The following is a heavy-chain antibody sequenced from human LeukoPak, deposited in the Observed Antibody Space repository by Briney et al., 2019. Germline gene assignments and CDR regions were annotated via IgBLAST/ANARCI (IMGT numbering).Heavy chain of an antibody. CDR1: GGSISSYY. Sequence: SETLSLTCTVSGGSISSYYWSWIRRPPGKGLEWIGYIYYSGSTNYNPSLKSRVTISVDTSKNQFSLKLSSVTAADTAVYYCARGYEVADYWGQGTLVTVSS. J-gene: IGHJ4*02. CDR3: ARGYEVADY. D-gene: IGHD5-12*01. V-gene: IGHV4-59*08. CDR2: IYYSGST.